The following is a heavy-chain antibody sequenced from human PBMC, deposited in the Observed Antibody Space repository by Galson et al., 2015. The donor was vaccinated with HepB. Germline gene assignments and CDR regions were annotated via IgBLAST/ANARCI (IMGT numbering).Heavy chain of an antibody. CDR2: ISGNSGYR. D-gene: IGHD1-26*01. Sequence: SLRLSCAASGFSFSDYYMSWVRQAPGKGLEWVSYISGNSGYRDYGDSVKGRFTISRDNAKNSLYLQMNSLRAEDTAVYYCARELVGARNFDYWGQGTLVAVSS. V-gene: IGHV3-11*06. J-gene: IGHJ4*02. CDR1: GFSFSDYY. CDR3: ARELVGARNFDY.